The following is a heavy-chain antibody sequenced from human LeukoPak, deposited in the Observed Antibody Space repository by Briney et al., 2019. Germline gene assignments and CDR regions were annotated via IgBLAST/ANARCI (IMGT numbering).Heavy chain of an antibody. CDR1: GYTFTSYY. V-gene: IGHV1-46*01. D-gene: IGHD2-15*01. CDR3: AREGCSGGSCYFDY. J-gene: IGHJ4*02. CDR2: INPSGGST. Sequence: GASVKVSCKAPGYTFTSYYMHLVRQAPGQGLEWMGIINPSGGSTSYAQKFQGRVTMTRDTSTSTVYMELSRLRSDDTAVYYCAREGCSGGSCYFDYWGQGTLVTVSS.